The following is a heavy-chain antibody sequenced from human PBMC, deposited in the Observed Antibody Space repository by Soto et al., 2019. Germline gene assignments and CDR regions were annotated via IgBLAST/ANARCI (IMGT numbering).Heavy chain of an antibody. Sequence: ASVKVSCKASGYTFTSYAMHWVRQAPGQRLELMGWINAGNGNTKYSQKFQGRVTITRDTSASTAYMELSSLRSEDTAVYYCARQYCSSTSCYHKSWGQGTLVTVSS. D-gene: IGHD2-2*01. CDR2: INAGNGNT. V-gene: IGHV1-3*01. CDR3: ARQYCSSTSCYHKS. J-gene: IGHJ4*02. CDR1: GYTFTSYA.